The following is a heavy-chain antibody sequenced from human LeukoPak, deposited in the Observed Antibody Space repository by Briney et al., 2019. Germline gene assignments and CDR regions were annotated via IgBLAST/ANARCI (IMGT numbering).Heavy chain of an antibody. D-gene: IGHD7-27*01. CDR3: ARWVTGVYFDY. CDR1: TLTFSSYW. J-gene: IGHJ4*02. CDR2: INWNGGST. Sequence: PGESLRLSCADSTLTFSSYWMHWVRQAPGKGLEWVSGINWNGGSTGYADSVKGRFTISRDNAKNSLYLQMNSLRAEDTALYYCARWVTGVYFDYWGQGTLITVSS. V-gene: IGHV3-20*04.